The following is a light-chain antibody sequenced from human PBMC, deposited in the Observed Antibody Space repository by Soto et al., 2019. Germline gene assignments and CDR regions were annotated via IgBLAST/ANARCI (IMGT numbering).Light chain of an antibody. V-gene: IGLV2-14*03. CDR2: EVT. J-gene: IGLJ2*01. Sequence: QSALTQPASVSESPGQSITISCTGTSSDIGGYDFVSWYQQHPGSTPKLIIYEVTRRPSGVSNRFSGSRSGNTASLTISELQAEDEAHYYCSSYRSRDTSVVFGGGTKLTVL. CDR1: SSDIGGYDF. CDR3: SSYRSRDTSVV.